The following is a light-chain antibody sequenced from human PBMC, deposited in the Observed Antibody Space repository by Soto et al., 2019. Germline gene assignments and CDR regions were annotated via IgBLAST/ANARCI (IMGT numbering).Light chain of an antibody. CDR1: QSVSSSY. J-gene: IGKJ3*01. CDR2: GAS. V-gene: IGKV3-20*01. CDR3: QQYGSSPLTT. Sequence: EIVLTPSPGTLSLSPGERATLSCRASQSVSSSYLAWYQQKPGQAPRLLIYGASSRATGIPDRFSGSGSGTDFTLTISRLEPEDFAVYYCQQYGSSPLTTFGPGTKVDIK.